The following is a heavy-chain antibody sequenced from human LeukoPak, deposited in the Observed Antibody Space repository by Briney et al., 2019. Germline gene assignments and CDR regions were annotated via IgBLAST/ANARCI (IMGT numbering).Heavy chain of an antibody. CDR1: GFTFSSYG. CDR2: ISYDGSNK. D-gene: IGHD3-22*01. V-gene: IGHV3-30*18. CDR3: AKEDGITMIVVVPYYYYGMDV. Sequence: GGSLRLSCAASGFTFSSYGMHWVRQAPGKGLEWVAVISYDGSNKYYADSVKGRFTISRDNSKNTLYLQMNSLRAEDTAVYYCAKEDGITMIVVVPYYYYGMDVWGQGTTVTVSS. J-gene: IGHJ6*02.